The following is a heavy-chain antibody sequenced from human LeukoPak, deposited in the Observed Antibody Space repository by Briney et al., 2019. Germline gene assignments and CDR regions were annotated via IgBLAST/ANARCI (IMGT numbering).Heavy chain of an antibody. Sequence: GASVKVSCKASGYTFNSYDINWVRQATGQGLEWMGWMNPNSGNTGYGQKFQGRATITRNTSISTAYMELSSLRSEDTAVYYCARGLRDGYNYVLDNYWGQGTLVTVSS. CDR2: MNPNSGNT. V-gene: IGHV1-8*03. CDR1: GYTFNSYD. CDR3: ARGLRDGYNYVLDNY. J-gene: IGHJ4*02. D-gene: IGHD5-24*01.